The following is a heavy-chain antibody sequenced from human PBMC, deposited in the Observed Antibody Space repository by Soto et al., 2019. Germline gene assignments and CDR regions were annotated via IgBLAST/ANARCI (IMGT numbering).Heavy chain of an antibody. CDR2: INTGNGNT. CDR3: VTDCGGDCYSPYYYGMDV. D-gene: IGHD2-21*02. J-gene: IGHJ6*02. V-gene: IGHV1-3*04. Sequence: ASVKVSCKTSGYTFTNYAIHWVRQAPGQSLEWMGYINTGNGNTKYSQNFQGRVTVTRDTSANTAYMDLSSVTFEDTAVYYCVTDCGGDCYSPYYYGMDVWGQGTTVTVSS. CDR1: GYTFTNYA.